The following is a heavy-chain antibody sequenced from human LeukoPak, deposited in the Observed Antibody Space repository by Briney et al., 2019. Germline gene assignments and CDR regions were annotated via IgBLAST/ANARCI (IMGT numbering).Heavy chain of an antibody. V-gene: IGHV3-20*04. J-gene: IGHJ4*02. CDR1: GFTFDDYG. Sequence: GGSLRLSCAASGFTFDDYGMSWVRQAPGKGLEWVSGINWNSGSTGYADSVKGRFTISRDNAKNSLYLQMNSLRAEETALYYCARRGNSGSYSDYWGQGTLVTVSS. CDR3: ARRGNSGSYSDY. CDR2: INWNSGST. D-gene: IGHD1-26*01.